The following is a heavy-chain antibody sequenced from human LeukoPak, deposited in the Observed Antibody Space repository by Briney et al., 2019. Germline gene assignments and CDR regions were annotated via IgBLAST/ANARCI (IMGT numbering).Heavy chain of an antibody. D-gene: IGHD3-22*01. Sequence: SETLSLTCTVSGGSISSGGYYWSWSRQHPGKGLEWIGYIYYSGSTYYNPSLKSRVTISVDTSKNQFSLKLSSVTAADTAVYYCARDRYFYDSSGYYYYFDYWGQGTLVTVSS. CDR2: IYYSGST. CDR3: ARDRYFYDSSGYYYYFDY. J-gene: IGHJ4*02. V-gene: IGHV4-31*03. CDR1: GGSISSGGYY.